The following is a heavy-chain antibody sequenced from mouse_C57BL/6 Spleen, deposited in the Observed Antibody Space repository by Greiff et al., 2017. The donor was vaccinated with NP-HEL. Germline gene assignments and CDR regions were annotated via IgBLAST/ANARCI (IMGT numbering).Heavy chain of an antibody. J-gene: IGHJ2*01. Sequence: PLMESGAELVKPGASVKMSCKASGYTFTTYPIEWMKQNHGKSLEWIGNFHPYNDDTKYNERFKGKATLTVEKSSSTVYLELSRLTSDDSAVYYCARLYYDYDGAYFDYWGQGTTLTVSS. CDR2: FHPYNDDT. D-gene: IGHD2-4*01. CDR3: ARLYYDYDGAYFDY. V-gene: IGHV1-47*01. CDR1: GYTFTTYP.